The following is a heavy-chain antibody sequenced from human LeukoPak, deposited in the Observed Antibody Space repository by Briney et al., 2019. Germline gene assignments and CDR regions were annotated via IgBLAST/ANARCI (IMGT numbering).Heavy chain of an antibody. CDR1: GYTFTGYY. Sequence: AASVTVSCKASGYTFTGYYMHWVRQAPGQGLEWMGRINPNSGGASYAQKFQDRVTMTRDTSVSTAYMELSSLRSKDTAVYYCAGGNWNYVYWFDPWGQGTLVTVSS. CDR2: INPNSGGA. J-gene: IGHJ5*02. D-gene: IGHD1-7*01. V-gene: IGHV1-2*06. CDR3: AGGNWNYVYWFDP.